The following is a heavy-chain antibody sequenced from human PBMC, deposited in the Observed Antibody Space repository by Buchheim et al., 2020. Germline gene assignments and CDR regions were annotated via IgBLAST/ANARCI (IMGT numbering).Heavy chain of an antibody. CDR3: ARAILELGPYYYGMDV. V-gene: IGHV3-21*01. D-gene: IGHD5-24*01. Sequence: EVQLVESGGGLVKPGGSLRLSCAASGFTFSSYSMNWVCQAPGKGLEWVSSISSSSSYIYYADSVKGRFTISRDNAKNSLYLQMNSLRAEDTAVYYCARAILELGPYYYGMDVWGQGTT. CDR1: GFTFSSYS. J-gene: IGHJ6*02. CDR2: ISSSSSYI.